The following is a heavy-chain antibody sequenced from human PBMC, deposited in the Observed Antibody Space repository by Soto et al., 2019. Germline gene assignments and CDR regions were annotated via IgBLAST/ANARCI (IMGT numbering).Heavy chain of an antibody. J-gene: IGHJ6*02. Sequence: ASVKHSCNASGYTFTGYYMHWVRQAPLQGLEWIVWINPNSGRTNYAKKFQGWVTMTRDTSISTAYMELSRLRSDDTAVYYCARDQLAVADNYYYYGMEVWGQGSSVTVSS. CDR3: ARDQLAVADNYYYYGMEV. D-gene: IGHD6-19*01. V-gene: IGHV1-2*04. CDR2: INPNSGRT. CDR1: GYTFTGYY.